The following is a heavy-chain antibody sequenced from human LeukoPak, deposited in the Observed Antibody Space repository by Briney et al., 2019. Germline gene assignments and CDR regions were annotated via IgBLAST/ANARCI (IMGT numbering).Heavy chain of an antibody. Sequence: ASVKVSCKASGYTFTSYGISWLRQAPGQGLEWMGWIGAYNGNTNYAQKLQGRVTMTTDTSTSTAYMELRSLRSDDTAVYYCARDEYYDSSGYYYGVLFDYWGQGTLVTVSS. CDR1: GYTFTSYG. CDR2: IGAYNGNT. D-gene: IGHD3-22*01. V-gene: IGHV1-18*01. CDR3: ARDEYYDSSGYYYGVLFDY. J-gene: IGHJ4*02.